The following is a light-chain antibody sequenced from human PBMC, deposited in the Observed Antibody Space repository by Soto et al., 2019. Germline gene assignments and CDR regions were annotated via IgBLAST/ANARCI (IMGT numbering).Light chain of an antibody. CDR2: DAS. CDR1: QSIGRF. V-gene: IGKV1-5*01. Sequence: DIQMTQSPSTLSASVGDRVTITCRASQSIGRFLAWYQHQPGKAPKLLIYDASTLESGVPSRFSGPGSGTEFTFSITRLQPEDFGTYYCQQCYMGWTFGQGTKVDFK. J-gene: IGKJ1*01. CDR3: QQCYMGWT.